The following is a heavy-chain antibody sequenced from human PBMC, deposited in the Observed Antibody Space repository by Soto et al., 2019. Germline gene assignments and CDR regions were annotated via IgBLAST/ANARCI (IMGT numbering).Heavy chain of an antibody. J-gene: IGHJ6*02. CDR2: INPNSGGT. CDR3: ARAAATGYYYGMDV. Sequence: GASVKVSCKAYGYTFTGYYMHWVRQAPGRGLEWMGWINPNSGGTNYAQKFQGWVTMTRDTSISTAYMELSRLRSDDTAVYYCARAAATGYYYGMDVWGQGTTVTVSS. CDR1: GYTFTGYY. V-gene: IGHV1-2*04. D-gene: IGHD2-15*01.